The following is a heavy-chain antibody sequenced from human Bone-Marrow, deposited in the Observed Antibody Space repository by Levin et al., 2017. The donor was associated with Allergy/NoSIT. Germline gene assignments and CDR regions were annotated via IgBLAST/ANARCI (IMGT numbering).Heavy chain of an antibody. CDR1: GFTFGDYA. J-gene: IGHJ5*02. CDR3: TRPRGSSSYNWFDP. D-gene: IGHD6-6*01. Sequence: GGSLRLSCTASGFTFGDYAMSWFRQAPGKGLEWVGCIRSKAYGGTTEYAASVKGRFTISRDDSKSIAYLQMNSLKTEDTAVYYCTRPRGSSSYNWFDPWGQGTLVTVSS. V-gene: IGHV3-49*03. CDR2: IRSKAYGGTT.